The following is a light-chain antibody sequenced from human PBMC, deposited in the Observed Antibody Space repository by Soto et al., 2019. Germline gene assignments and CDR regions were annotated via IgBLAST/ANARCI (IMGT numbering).Light chain of an antibody. CDR1: SSDVGRYNY. J-gene: IGLJ1*01. CDR2: DVS. Sequence: QSVLAQPASVSGSPGQSIAISCTGTSSDVGRYNYVSWFQQHPGKAPKLMIYDVSNRPSGVSDRFSGSKSGNTASLTISGLQAEDEADYYCSSYTSSNTLVFGTGTKATV. V-gene: IGLV2-14*01. CDR3: SSYTSSNTLV.